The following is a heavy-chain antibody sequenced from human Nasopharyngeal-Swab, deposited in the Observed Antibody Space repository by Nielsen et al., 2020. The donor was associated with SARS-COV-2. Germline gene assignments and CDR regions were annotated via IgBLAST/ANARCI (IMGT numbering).Heavy chain of an antibody. D-gene: IGHD3-9*01. CDR3: ARVRTKTKYYDILTGLGGYFDY. Sequence: WVQQAPGQGLEWMGRINPNSGGTSYAQKFQGRVTMTRDTSISTAYMELSRLRSDDTAVYYCARVRTKTKYYDILTGLGGYFDYWGQGTLVTVSS. CDR2: INPNSGGT. J-gene: IGHJ4*02. V-gene: IGHV1-2*06.